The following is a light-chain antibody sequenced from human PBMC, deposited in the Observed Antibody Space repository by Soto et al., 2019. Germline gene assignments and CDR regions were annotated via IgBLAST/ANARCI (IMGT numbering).Light chain of an antibody. V-gene: IGKV3-20*01. J-gene: IGKJ5*01. CDR3: QQYGSSIT. Sequence: DIVLTQSPGTLSLSPGERATLSCRANQSVSSSYLAWYQPNPDQAPRLLIYGASSRATGIPDRFSGSGSGTDFTLTISRLEPEDFAVYYCQQYGSSITFGQGTRLEIK. CDR2: GAS. CDR1: QSVSSSY.